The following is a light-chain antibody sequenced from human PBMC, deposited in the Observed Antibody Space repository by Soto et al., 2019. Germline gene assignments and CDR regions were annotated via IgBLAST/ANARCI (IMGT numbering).Light chain of an antibody. CDR2: GAS. CDR3: QKYASSPLT. CDR1: QSVRSNY. Sequence: EIVLTQSPGTLSLSSGERATLSCRASQSVRSNYLAWYQQKPGQAPRLLIYGASSRATGIPDRFGGSGSGTDFTLTISRLKPEDFAVYYCQKYASSPLTFGGGTKVEIK. V-gene: IGKV3-20*01. J-gene: IGKJ4*01.